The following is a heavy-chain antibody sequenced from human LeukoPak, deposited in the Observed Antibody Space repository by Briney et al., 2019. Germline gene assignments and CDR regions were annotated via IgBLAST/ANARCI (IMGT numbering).Heavy chain of an antibody. CDR3: GGGGGGRGVDYSSSNNYYYYYYMDV. D-gene: IGHD4-11*01. CDR1: GFTFSNYW. CDR2: IQQDGSEK. J-gene: IGHJ6*03. Sequence: GGSLRLSCEGSGFTFSNYWMTWVRQAPEKGLEWVANIQQDGSEKYYVDSVKGRFTISRDNAKNSLYLQMNSLRAEDTAVYYWGGGGGGRGVDYSSSNNYYYYYYMDVWGKGTTVTVSS. V-gene: IGHV3-7*03.